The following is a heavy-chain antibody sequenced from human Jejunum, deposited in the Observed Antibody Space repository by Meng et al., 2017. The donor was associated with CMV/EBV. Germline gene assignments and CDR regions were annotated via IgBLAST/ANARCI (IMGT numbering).Heavy chain of an antibody. J-gene: IGHJ6*02. V-gene: IGHV3-23*01. D-gene: IGHD3-3*01. CDR3: ARDRKRITTFGVPPGRGSCLGCWFYDMDV. Sequence: APGKGLGWVASIISSGDGTYYADSVKGRFTISRDNSKNTLLLEVNSLRVEDTAVYYCARDRKRITTFGVPPGRGSCLGCWFYDMDVWGQGTTVTVSS. CDR2: IISSGDGT.